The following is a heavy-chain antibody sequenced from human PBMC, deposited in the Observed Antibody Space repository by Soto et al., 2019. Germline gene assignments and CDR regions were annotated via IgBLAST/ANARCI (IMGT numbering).Heavy chain of an antibody. CDR3: AKGGHPIRFFGFDY. V-gene: IGHV3-9*01. CDR2: ISWNSGSI. CDR1: GFTFDDYA. J-gene: IGHJ4*02. D-gene: IGHD3-3*01. Sequence: GGSLRLSCAASGFTFDDYAMHWVRQAPGKGLEWVSGISWNSGSIGYADSVKGRFTISRDNAKNSLYLQMNSLRAEDTALYYCAKGGHPIRFFGFDYWGQGTLVTVSS.